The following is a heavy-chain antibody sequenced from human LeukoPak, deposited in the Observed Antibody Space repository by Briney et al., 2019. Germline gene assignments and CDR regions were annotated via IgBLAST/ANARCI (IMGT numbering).Heavy chain of an antibody. CDR2: INHSGST. CDR3: ARARTLEYNWFDP. D-gene: IGHD1-1*01. Sequence: SETPSLTCAVYGGSFSGYYWSWIRQPPGKGLEWIGEINHSGSTNYNPSLKSRVTISVDTSKNQFSLKLSSVTAADTAVYYCARARTLEYNWFDPWGQGTLVTVSS. V-gene: IGHV4-34*01. J-gene: IGHJ5*02. CDR1: GGSFSGYY.